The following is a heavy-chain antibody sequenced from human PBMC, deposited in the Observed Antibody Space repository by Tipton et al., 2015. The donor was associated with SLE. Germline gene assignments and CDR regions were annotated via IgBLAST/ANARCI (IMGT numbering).Heavy chain of an antibody. CDR3: ARARGAVAGPEDY. V-gene: IGHV4-4*02. CDR2: IYHSGST. D-gene: IGHD6-19*01. Sequence: TLSLTCAVSGGSISSSNWWSWVRQPPGKGLEWIGEIYHSGSTNYNPSLKSRVTISVDTSKNQFSLKLSSVTAADTAVYYCARARGAVAGPEDYWGQGTLVTVSS. CDR1: GGSISSSNW. J-gene: IGHJ4*02.